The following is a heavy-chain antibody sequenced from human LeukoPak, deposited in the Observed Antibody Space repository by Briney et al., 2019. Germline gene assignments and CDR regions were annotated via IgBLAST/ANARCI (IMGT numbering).Heavy chain of an antibody. J-gene: IGHJ3*02. CDR2: IYSDGST. D-gene: IGHD4-17*01. CDR3: ARDTTTNTVTHQTNNAFDI. CDR1: GFTVSSNY. V-gene: IGHV3-53*01. Sequence: PGGSLRLSCAASGFTVSSNYMSWVRQAPGKGLEWVSEIYSDGSTYYAASVKGRFSISRDNSKNTVFLQMSSLRAEDTALYYCARDTTTNTVTHQTNNAFDIWGQGTMVTVSS.